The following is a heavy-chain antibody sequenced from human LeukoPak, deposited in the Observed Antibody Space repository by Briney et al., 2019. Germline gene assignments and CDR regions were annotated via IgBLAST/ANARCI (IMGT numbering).Heavy chain of an antibody. CDR3: AYSSSSRVGYYYYYMDV. Sequence: GGSLRLSCAASGFSFSSYWMHWVRQAPGKGLVWVSRIKTDGSSLDGSSTSYADSVKGRFTISRDNAKNTLYLQMDSLRAEDTAVYYCAYSSSSRVGYYYYYMDVWGKGTTVTVSS. CDR1: GFSFSSYW. CDR2: IKTDGSSLDGSST. D-gene: IGHD6-6*01. J-gene: IGHJ6*03. V-gene: IGHV3-74*01.